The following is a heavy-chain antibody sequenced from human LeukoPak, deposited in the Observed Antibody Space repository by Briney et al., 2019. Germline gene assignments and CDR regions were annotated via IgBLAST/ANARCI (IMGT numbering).Heavy chain of an antibody. V-gene: IGHV1-18*01. CDR3: ARTPYSSGWLGYNWFDP. D-gene: IGHD6-19*01. J-gene: IGHJ5*02. Sequence: ASVKVSCKASGYTFTSYGISWVRQAPGQGLEWMGWISAYNGNTNYAQKLQGRVTMTTDTSTSTAYMELRSLRSDDTVVYYCARTPYSSGWLGYNWFDPWGQGTLVTASS. CDR1: GYTFTSYG. CDR2: ISAYNGNT.